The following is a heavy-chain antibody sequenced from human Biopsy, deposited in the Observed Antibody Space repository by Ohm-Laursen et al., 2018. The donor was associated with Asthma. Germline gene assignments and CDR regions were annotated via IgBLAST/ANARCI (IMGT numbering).Heavy chain of an antibody. D-gene: IGHD3-22*01. CDR3: ARARDYYDSRGYYRSFDY. CDR1: SGSITSGGYY. V-gene: IGHV4-31*03. Sequence: TLSLTCTVSSGSITSGGYYWTWIRQHPGKGLAWIGFIYYSGSTYYNPSLKSRVSISIDTSKNQFSLKLSSVTAADTAVYYCARARDYYDSRGYYRSFDYWGQGTLVTVSS. J-gene: IGHJ4*02. CDR2: IYYSGST.